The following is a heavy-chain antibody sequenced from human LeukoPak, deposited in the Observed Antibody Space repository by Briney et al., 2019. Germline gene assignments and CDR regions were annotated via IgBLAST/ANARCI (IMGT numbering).Heavy chain of an antibody. CDR1: GGSVSSYY. Sequence: SETLSLTCTVSGGSVSSYYWSWIRQPAGKGLEWIGRIYTSGSTNYNPSLKSRVTMSVDTSKNQFSLKLSSVTAADTAVYYCARGPAGGYYYYYYMDVWGKGTTVTISS. V-gene: IGHV4-4*07. J-gene: IGHJ6*03. CDR2: IYTSGST. CDR3: ARGPAGGYYYYYYMDV. D-gene: IGHD3-16*01.